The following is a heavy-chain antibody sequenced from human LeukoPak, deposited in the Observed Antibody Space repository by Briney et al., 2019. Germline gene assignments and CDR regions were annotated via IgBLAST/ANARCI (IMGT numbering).Heavy chain of an antibody. Sequence: SETLSLTCTVSGGSIGTYYWSWIRQPAGEGLEWIGRIFTTGGANYNPSLKSRVTMSLDTSRNQFSLKLSSVTAADTAVYYCASSLDYDYVWGSYPVSYYYYYMDVWGKGTTVTVSS. J-gene: IGHJ6*03. D-gene: IGHD3-16*02. CDR3: ASSLDYDYVWGSYPVSYYYYYMDV. CDR2: IFTTGGA. V-gene: IGHV4-4*07. CDR1: GGSIGTYY.